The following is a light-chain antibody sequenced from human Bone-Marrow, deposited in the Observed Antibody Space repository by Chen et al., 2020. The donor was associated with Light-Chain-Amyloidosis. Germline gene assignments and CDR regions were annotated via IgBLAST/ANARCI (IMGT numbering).Light chain of an antibody. V-gene: IGLV3-10*01. CDR1: ALPKKY. CDR3: YSTDISGNVAV. Sequence: SYVLTQPSSVSVSPGQTARITCSGDALPKKYAFWYQQKSGQAPVLVIYEDNKRASEFPERFSGSSSGTVATLTISGAQVEDEAVYHCYSTDISGNVAVFGGGTKLTVL. CDR2: EDN. J-gene: IGLJ3*02.